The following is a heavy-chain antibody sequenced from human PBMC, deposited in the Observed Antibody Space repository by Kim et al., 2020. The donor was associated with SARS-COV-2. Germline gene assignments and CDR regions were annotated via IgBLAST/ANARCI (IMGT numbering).Heavy chain of an antibody. D-gene: IGHD3-22*01. CDR2: IYYSGST. J-gene: IGHJ4*02. CDR3: AREGEDRSGYYYGY. CDR1: GGPISSYY. Sequence: SETLSLTCTVSGGPISSYYWSWIRQPPGKGLEWIGYIYYSGSTNYNPSLKSRVTISVDTSKKQFSLKLSSVAAADTAVYYCAREGEDRSGYYYGYWGQGTLVTVSS. V-gene: IGHV4-59*01.